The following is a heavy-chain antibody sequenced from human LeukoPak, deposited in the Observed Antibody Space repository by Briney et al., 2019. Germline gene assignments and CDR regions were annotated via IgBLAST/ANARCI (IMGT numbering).Heavy chain of an antibody. Sequence: SETLSLTCTVSGGSISSYYWSWIRQPPGKGLEWIGYIYTSGSTNYNPSLKSRVTISVDTSKNQFSLKLSSVTAADTAVYYCARGNILSGYCFDFWGRGALVTVSS. CDR3: ARGNILSGYCFDF. CDR2: IYTSGST. V-gene: IGHV4-4*09. D-gene: IGHD3-9*01. J-gene: IGHJ4*02. CDR1: GGSISSYY.